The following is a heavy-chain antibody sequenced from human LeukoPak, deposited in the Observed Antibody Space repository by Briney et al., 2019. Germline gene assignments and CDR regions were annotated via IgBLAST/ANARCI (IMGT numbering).Heavy chain of an antibody. V-gene: IGHV2-5*01. CDR2: IYWNDDK. CDR1: GSSLSTSGVG. D-gene: IGHD3-22*01. Sequence: SGPTLVNPTQPLTLTCTFSGSSLSTSGVGVAWIHQPSEKALEWLALIYWNDDKRYSPSLKSRLTITQDTSKNQVVLTMTNMDPVDTATYYYEHRSYYDSSGYGLFDYWGQGTLLTVSS. J-gene: IGHJ4*02. CDR3: EHRSYYDSSGYGLFDY.